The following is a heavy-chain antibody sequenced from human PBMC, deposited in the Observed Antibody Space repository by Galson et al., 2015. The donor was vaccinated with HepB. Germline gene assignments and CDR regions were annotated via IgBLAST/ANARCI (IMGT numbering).Heavy chain of an antibody. D-gene: IGHD6-13*01. Sequence: SLRLSCAASGFTFSGSAIHWVRQASGNGPEWVGRIRSKANNYATSYVPSLKGRFTISRDDSKNMAYLHMKSLKTEDTAVYYCTRLGDFSGYSSRWGQGTLVTVSS. V-gene: IGHV3-73*01. CDR1: GFTFSGSA. CDR2: IRSKANNYAT. CDR3: TRLGDFSGYSSR. J-gene: IGHJ4*02.